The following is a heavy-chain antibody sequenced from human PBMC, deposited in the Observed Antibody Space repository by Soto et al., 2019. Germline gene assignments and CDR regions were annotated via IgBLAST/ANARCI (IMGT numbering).Heavy chain of an antibody. V-gene: IGHV4-34*01. CDR1: GVSFSGYY. D-gene: IGHD3-10*01. J-gene: IGHJ5*02. Sequence: QVQLQQWGAGLLKPSETLSLTCAVYGVSFSGYYWSWIRQPPGKGLEWMGEINHSGSTNYNPSLKSRVTISVDTSKNKFSLKLTSVTAADTAVYYCARGLGLLWCGAPNWFDPWGQGTLVTVSS. CDR3: ARGLGLLWCGAPNWFDP. CDR2: INHSGST.